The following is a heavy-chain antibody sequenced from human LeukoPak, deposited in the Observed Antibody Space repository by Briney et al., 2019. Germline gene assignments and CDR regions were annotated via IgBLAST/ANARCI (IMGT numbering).Heavy chain of an antibody. V-gene: IGHV3-21*01. CDR3: ARVSRDIVVVVPATGYFDY. CDR1: GFTFSSYS. Sequence: GGSLRLSCAASGFTFSSYSMNWVRQAPGKGLEWVSSISSSSSYIYYADSVKGRFTISRDNAKNPLYLQMNSLRAEDTALYYCARVSRDIVVVVPATGYFDYWGQGTLVTVSS. CDR2: ISSSSSYI. J-gene: IGHJ4*02. D-gene: IGHD2-15*01.